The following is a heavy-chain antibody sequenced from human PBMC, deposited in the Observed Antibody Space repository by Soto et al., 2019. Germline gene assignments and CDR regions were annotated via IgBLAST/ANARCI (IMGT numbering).Heavy chain of an antibody. CDR1: GGSISSRTYY. Sequence: QLHLQESGPGLVKPSETVSLTCTVSGGSISSRTYYWGWIRQPPGKGLEWIGSIYYSGSTNYNPSLKSRVTISVDTSNNQFSLNLTSVTAADTAVYYCARRPGRYCDGACYSGSFDYWGQGALVTVSS. V-gene: IGHV4-39*01. CDR3: ARRPGRYCDGACYSGSFDY. CDR2: IYYSGST. J-gene: IGHJ4*02. D-gene: IGHD2-21*02.